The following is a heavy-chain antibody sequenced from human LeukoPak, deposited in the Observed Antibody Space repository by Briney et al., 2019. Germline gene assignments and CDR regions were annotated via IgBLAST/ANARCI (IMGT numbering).Heavy chain of an antibody. Sequence: GRSLRLSCAASGFTFSNYAMRWVRQAPGEGLEWVSLISYTGANTYYTDSVRGRFTISRDNSKDTLFLQMNSLRAEDTAIYYCARDIQLSTWGLGTMVTVSS. J-gene: IGHJ3*01. CDR1: GFTFSNYA. D-gene: IGHD5-24*01. CDR2: ISYTGANT. CDR3: ARDIQLST. V-gene: IGHV3-23*01.